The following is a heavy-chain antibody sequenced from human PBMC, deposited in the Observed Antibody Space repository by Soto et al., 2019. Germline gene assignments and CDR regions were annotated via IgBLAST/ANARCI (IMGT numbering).Heavy chain of an antibody. V-gene: IGHV1-18*01. D-gene: IGHD2-2*01. CDR2: ISAYNGNT. CDR3: ARDRQASHIVVVPAAMDV. CDR1: GYTFTSYG. Sequence: QVQLVQSGAEVKKPGASVKVSCKASGYTFTSYGISWVRQAPGQGLEWMGWISAYNGNTNYAQKLQGRVTMTTDTSTSTAYMEQRSLRSDDTAVYYCARDRQASHIVVVPAAMDVWGKGTTVTVSS. J-gene: IGHJ6*04.